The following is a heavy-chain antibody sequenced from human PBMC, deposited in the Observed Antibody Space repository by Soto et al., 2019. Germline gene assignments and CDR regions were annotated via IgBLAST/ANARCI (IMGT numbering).Heavy chain of an antibody. Sequence: EVQLVESGGGFVEPGGSLRLSCAASGLTFTYAWMSWVRQAPGKGLEWVGRIKSKPDGGTMDYAAPVKGRFTVSRDDSKNTLYLHMSRLHSEDSAMYYCVAHLPGDRTNWGFDYWGQGTLVTVSS. D-gene: IGHD7-27*01. J-gene: IGHJ4*02. V-gene: IGHV3-15*07. CDR3: VAHLPGDRTNWGFDY. CDR2: IKSKPDGGTM. CDR1: GLTFTYAW.